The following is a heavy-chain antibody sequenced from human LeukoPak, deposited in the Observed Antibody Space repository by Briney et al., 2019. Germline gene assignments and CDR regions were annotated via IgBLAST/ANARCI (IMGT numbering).Heavy chain of an antibody. D-gene: IGHD3-10*01. Sequence: GGSLRLSCAASGFTFDDYAMHWVRQAPGKGLEWVSGISWNSGSIGYADSVKGRFTISRDNSKNTLYLQMNSLRAEDTAVYYCAKDPLWFGEPYYFDYWGQGTLVTVSS. CDR2: ISWNSGSI. V-gene: IGHV3-9*01. J-gene: IGHJ4*02. CDR3: AKDPLWFGEPYYFDY. CDR1: GFTFDDYA.